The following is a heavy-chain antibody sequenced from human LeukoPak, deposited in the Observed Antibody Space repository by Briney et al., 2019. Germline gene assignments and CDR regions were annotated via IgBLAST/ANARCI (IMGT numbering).Heavy chain of an antibody. D-gene: IGHD3-22*01. Sequence: GGSLRLSCAASGFTFSSYAMSWVRQAPGKGLEWVSAISGSGGSTYYADSVKGRFTISRDNSKNTLYLQMNSLRAEDTAVYYCTKLRDYFDSSGQFDYWGQGTLVTVSS. J-gene: IGHJ4*02. CDR1: GFTFSSYA. V-gene: IGHV3-23*01. CDR2: ISGSGGST. CDR3: TKLRDYFDSSGQFDY.